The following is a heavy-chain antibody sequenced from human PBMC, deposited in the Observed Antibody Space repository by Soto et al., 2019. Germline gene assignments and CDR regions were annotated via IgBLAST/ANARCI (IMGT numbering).Heavy chain of an antibody. J-gene: IGHJ3*02. D-gene: IGHD1-1*01. CDR1: GFSSTNSA. CDR3: AAEPYTLTHAFDI. V-gene: IGHV1-58*02. Sequence: QMQLVQSGPEVKKPGTSVKVSCKASGFSSTNSAIQWVRPARGQRLEWIGWIVVGRGNTKYAQKFQERVTITRDMSTSSAYMELSSLRSEDTAVSYCAAEPYTLTHAFDIWGQGTLVTVSS. CDR2: IVVGRGNT.